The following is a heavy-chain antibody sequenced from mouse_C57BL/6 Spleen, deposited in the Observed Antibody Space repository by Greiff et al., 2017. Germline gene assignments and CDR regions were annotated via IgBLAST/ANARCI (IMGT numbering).Heavy chain of an antibody. CDR3: TRDISNPYAMDY. CDR1: GFTFSSYA. V-gene: IGHV5-9-1*02. CDR2: ISSGGGYI. J-gene: IGHJ4*01. Sequence: DVHLVESGAGLVKPGGSLKLSCAASGFTFSSYAMSWVRQTPEKRLEWVAYISSGGGYIYYADTGKGRFTISRDNARNTLYLQMSSLKSEDTAMYCCTRDISNPYAMDYWGQGTLVTVSA.